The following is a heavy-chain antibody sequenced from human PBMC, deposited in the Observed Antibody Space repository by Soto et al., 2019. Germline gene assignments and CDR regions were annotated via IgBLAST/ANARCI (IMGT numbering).Heavy chain of an antibody. CDR1: GFTISSNA. CDR3: AKDKPGTTSFDY. Sequence: VGSLRLSCAASGFTISSNAMYWVRQAPGKGLEWVSAISDRGATTHYADSVKGRFTISRDTSKNTLYLQLNTLRADDTAVYYCAKDKPGTTSFDYWGQGTLVTVSS. V-gene: IGHV3-23*01. D-gene: IGHD1-1*01. CDR2: ISDRGATT. J-gene: IGHJ4*02.